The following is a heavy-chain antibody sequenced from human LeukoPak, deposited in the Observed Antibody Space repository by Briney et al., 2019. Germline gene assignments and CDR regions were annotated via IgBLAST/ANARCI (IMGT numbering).Heavy chain of an antibody. CDR1: GGSISSYY. V-gene: IGHV4-4*09. D-gene: IGHD3-22*01. J-gene: IGHJ5*02. CDR2: IYTSGST. CDR3: ARRQILYDSSGYYLSWFDP. Sequence: SETLSLTCTVSGGSISSYYWSWIRQPPGKGLEWIGYIYTSGSTNYNPSLKSRVTISVDTSKNQFSLKLSSVAAADTAVYYCARRQILYDSSGYYLSWFDPWGQGTLVTVSS.